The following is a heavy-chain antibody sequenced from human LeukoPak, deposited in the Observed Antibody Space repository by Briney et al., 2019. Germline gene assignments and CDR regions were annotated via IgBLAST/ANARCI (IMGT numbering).Heavy chain of an antibody. CDR1: GFTFSSYG. J-gene: IGHJ4*02. Sequence: SGGSLRLSCAASGFTFSSYGMHWGRQAPGKGLDLGAFIHHDGSNKYYADCVRGRFTISRDNSKNTLYLQMNSLRDEDTAVYYCARHLSGVTGYTYGRGIDYWGQGTMVTVSS. CDR3: ARHLSGVTGYTYGRGIDY. D-gene: IGHD5-18*01. CDR2: IHHDGSNK. V-gene: IGHV3-30*02.